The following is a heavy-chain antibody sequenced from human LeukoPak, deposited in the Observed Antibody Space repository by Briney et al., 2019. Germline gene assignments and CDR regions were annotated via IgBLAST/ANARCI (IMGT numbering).Heavy chain of an antibody. V-gene: IGHV3-23*01. J-gene: IGHJ4*02. Sequence: GGSLRLSCAASGFTFSSYAMSWVRQAPGKGLEWVSALSGSGGSKYYADSVKDRFTISRDNSQNTLYLQMNRLRAEDTAVYYCAKSAGKSMTKSTFDYWGQGTLVTVSS. D-gene: IGHD4-11*01. CDR3: AKSAGKSMTKSTFDY. CDR1: GFTFSSYA. CDR2: LSGSGGSK.